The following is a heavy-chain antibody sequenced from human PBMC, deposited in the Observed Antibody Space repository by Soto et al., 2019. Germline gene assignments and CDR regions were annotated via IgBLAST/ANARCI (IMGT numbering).Heavy chain of an antibody. J-gene: IGHJ6*02. CDR1: GGTFSSFA. CDR3: ARDLEVVVLGVDHYYYFGMDV. D-gene: IGHD2-15*01. V-gene: IGHV1-69*13. Sequence: AVKVSCKTSGGTFSSFAISWVRQAPGQGLEWMGGIIPIFETANYAQKFQGRVTITADEITGTAYMELRSLRSEDTGVYYCARDLEVVVLGVDHYYYFGMDVWGQGTTVTVSS. CDR2: IIPIFETA.